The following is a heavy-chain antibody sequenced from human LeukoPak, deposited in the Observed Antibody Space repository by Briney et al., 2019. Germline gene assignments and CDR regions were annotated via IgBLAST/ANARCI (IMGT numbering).Heavy chain of an antibody. J-gene: IGHJ4*02. V-gene: IGHV3-33*06. D-gene: IGHD5-12*01. CDR3: AQDQGYGSERVYYFDY. Sequence: GGSLRLSCAVSGFTFSGSAMHWVRQAPGKGLEWVAVIWYDGNNKYYADSVKGRFTISRDNCKNTLYLQMNSLRAEDTAVYYCAQDQGYGSERVYYFDYWGQGTLVTVSS. CDR1: GFTFSGSA. CDR2: IWYDGNNK.